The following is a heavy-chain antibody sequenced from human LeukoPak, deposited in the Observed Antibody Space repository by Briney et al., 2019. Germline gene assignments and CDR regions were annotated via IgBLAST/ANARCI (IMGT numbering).Heavy chain of an antibody. V-gene: IGHV4-38-2*02. CDR2: IYHSGST. J-gene: IGHJ4*02. CDR3: ARWSWPNIVDY. CDR1: GYSISSGYY. Sequence: SETLSLTCTVSGYSISSGYYWGWIRQPPGKGLEWIGSIYHSGSTYYNPSLKSRVTISLDMSRNQYPLWLSSVTAADTAVYYCARWSWPNIVDYWGQGALVTVSS. D-gene: IGHD3-10*01.